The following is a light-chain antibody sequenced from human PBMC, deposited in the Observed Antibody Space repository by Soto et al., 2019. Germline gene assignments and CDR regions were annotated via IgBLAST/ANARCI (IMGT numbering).Light chain of an antibody. CDR2: EVT. J-gene: IGLJ1*01. V-gene: IGLV2-14*01. CDR3: SSHTSGSTRG. Sequence: SGLTDPASVSVSPVQSIAISCTGTFSDVGGYDYVSWYQQHPDKAPKLMIYEVTKRPSGVSNRFSGSKSGNTASLTISGLQPEDEADYYCSSHTSGSTRGFGSGTKVTVL. CDR1: FSDVGGYDY.